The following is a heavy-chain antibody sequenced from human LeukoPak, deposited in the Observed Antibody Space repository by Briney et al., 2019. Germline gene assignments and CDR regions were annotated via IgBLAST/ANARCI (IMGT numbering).Heavy chain of an antibody. Sequence: SQTLSLTCTVSGGSISSGGYYWSWIRQHPGKGLEWIGYIYYSGSNYYNPSLKSRVTISVDTSKNQFSLKLSSVTAADTAVYYCARVSCSSTSCKRYYYGMDVWGKGTTVTVSS. CDR2: IYYSGSN. CDR3: ARVSCSSTSCKRYYYGMDV. V-gene: IGHV4-31*03. D-gene: IGHD2-2*01. CDR1: GGSISSGGYY. J-gene: IGHJ6*04.